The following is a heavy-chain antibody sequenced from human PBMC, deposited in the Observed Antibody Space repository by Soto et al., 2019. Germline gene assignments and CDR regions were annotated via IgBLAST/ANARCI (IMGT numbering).Heavy chain of an antibody. CDR1: GGSFNTYS. Sequence: VQLVQSGNEMKKPGSSVRVSCTASGGSFNTYSISWVRQAPGQVLEWMGGIMPILNTPSYSQRFQGRVTITEDKSTTTANMDLSNLTSADTAVYYCVAVYSYSLFFDYWGQGTLVTVSP. CDR2: IMPILNTP. CDR3: VAVYSYSLFFDY. V-gene: IGHV1-69*06. J-gene: IGHJ4*02. D-gene: IGHD5-18*01.